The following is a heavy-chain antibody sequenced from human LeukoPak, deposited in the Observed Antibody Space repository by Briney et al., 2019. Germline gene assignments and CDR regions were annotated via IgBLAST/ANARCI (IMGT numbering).Heavy chain of an antibody. CDR2: INHSGST. Sequence: TSETLSLTCTVYGGSFSGYYWSWIRQPPGKGLEWIGEINHSGSTNYNPSLKSRVTISVDTSKTQFSLNLNSMTAADTAVYYCARSRLQPIVFDYWGQGTLVTVSS. V-gene: IGHV4-34*01. J-gene: IGHJ4*02. D-gene: IGHD5-24*01. CDR1: GGSFSGYY. CDR3: ARSRLQPIVFDY.